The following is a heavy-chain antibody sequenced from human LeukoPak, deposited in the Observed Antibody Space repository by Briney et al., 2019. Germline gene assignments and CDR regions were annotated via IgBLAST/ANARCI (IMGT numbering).Heavy chain of an antibody. D-gene: IGHD1-1*01. CDR2: INHSGST. CDR1: GGSFSGYY. V-gene: IGHV4-34*01. CDR3: ARIGQYDPAIDY. Sequence: SETLSLTCAVYGGSFSGYYWSWIRQPPGKGLEWIGEINHSGSTNYNPSLKSRVTISVDTSRNQFSLKLSSVTAADTAVYYCARIGQYDPAIDYWGQGTLVTVSS. J-gene: IGHJ4*02.